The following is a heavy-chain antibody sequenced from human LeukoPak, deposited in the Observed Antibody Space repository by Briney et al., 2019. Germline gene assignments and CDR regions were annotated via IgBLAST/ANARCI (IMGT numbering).Heavy chain of an antibody. D-gene: IGHD5-18*01. CDR3: ARDRVYSYLCY. V-gene: IGHV1-3*01. J-gene: IGHJ4*02. CDR2: INAGNGNT. Sequence: GASVKVSCKASGYTFTSYAMHWVRQAPGQRLEWMGWINAGNGNTKYPQKFQGRVTITRDTSASTAYMELSSLRSEDTAVYYCARDRVYSYLCYWGQGTLVTVSS. CDR1: GYTFTSYA.